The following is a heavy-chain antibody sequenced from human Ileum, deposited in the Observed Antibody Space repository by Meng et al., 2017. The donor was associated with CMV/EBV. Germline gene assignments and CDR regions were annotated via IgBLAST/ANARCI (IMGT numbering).Heavy chain of an antibody. CDR2: IRGKGNSYAT. CDR3: TRADSNNYGPLFDD. V-gene: IGHV3-73*01. J-gene: IGHJ4*02. Sequence: GESLKISCAASGFTFSGYAMHWVRQAPGKGLEGVGRIRGKGNSYATAYAASVRGRFTIDRDDSKNTAYLQMNSLNTEDPAEYSCTRADSNNYGPLFDDWGQGTLVTVSS. CDR1: GFTFSGYA. D-gene: IGHD4-11*01.